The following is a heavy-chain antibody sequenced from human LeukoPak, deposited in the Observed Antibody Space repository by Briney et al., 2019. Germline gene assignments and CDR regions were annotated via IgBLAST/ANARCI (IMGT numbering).Heavy chain of an antibody. Sequence: QPGGTLRLSCAASGFTFSSYGMSWVRQAPGKGLEWVSAISGGGGGTYYADSVKGRFTISRDNSKNTVYLQMHSLRAEDTAVYYCAEVPDPARRQENYFDYWGQGTLVTVSS. V-gene: IGHV3-23*01. J-gene: IGHJ4*02. CDR3: AEVPDPARRQENYFDY. CDR1: GFTFSSYG. CDR2: ISGGGGGT. D-gene: IGHD1-14*01.